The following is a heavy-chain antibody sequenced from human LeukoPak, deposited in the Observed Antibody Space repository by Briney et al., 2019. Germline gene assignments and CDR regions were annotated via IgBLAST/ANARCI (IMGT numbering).Heavy chain of an antibody. J-gene: IGHJ5*02. D-gene: IGHD2-15*01. CDR3: ARQDGFWFDP. CDR1: GGSISSYY. V-gene: IGHV4-59*01. Sequence: SETLSLTCTVSGGSISSYYWSWIRQPPGKGLEWIGYIYYSGSTNYNPSLKSRVTISVDTSKDQFSLKLSSVTAADTAVYYCARQDGFWFDPWGQGTLVTVSS. CDR2: IYYSGST.